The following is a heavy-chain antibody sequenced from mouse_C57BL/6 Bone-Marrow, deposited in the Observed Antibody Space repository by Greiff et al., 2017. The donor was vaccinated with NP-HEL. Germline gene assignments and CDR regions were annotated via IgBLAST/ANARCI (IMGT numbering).Heavy chain of an antibody. Sequence: QVQLQQSGAELVRPGASVTLSCKASGYTFTDYEMHWVKQTPVHGLEWIGAIDPETGGTAYNQKFKGKAILTADKSSSTAYMELRSLTSEDSAVYDCAGSLIYYYWYFEVWGTGTTVTVSS. J-gene: IGHJ1*03. V-gene: IGHV1-15*01. CDR3: AGSLIYYYWYFEV. D-gene: IGHD1-1*01. CDR1: GYTFTDYE. CDR2: IDPETGGT.